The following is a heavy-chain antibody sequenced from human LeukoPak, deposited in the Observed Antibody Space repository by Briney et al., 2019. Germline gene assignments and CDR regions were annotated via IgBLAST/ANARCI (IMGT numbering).Heavy chain of an antibody. CDR2: VHYSGST. V-gene: IGHV4-59*01. J-gene: IGHJ5*02. CDR3: ARVGGYSSGWYVDRRRWFDP. D-gene: IGHD6-19*01. Sequence: SETLSLTCTVSGGSISSYYWSWIRQPPGKGLEWIGYVHYSGSTNYDPSLKSRVTISVDTSKNQFSLKLNSVTAADTAVYYCARVGGYSSGWYVDRRRWFDPWGQGTLVTVSS. CDR1: GGSISSYY.